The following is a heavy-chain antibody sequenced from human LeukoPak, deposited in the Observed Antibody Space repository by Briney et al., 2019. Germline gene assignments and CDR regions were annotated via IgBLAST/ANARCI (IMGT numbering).Heavy chain of an antibody. D-gene: IGHD3-22*01. V-gene: IGHV3-30-3*01. Sequence: GGSLRLSCAASGFTFSSYAMHWVRQAPGKGLEWVAVISYDGSNKYYADSVKGRFTISRDNSKNTLYLQMNSLKTEDTAVYYCTTVGPTYYYDSSYYGMDVWGQGTTVTVSS. J-gene: IGHJ6*02. CDR1: GFTFSSYA. CDR3: TTVGPTYYYDSSYYGMDV. CDR2: ISYDGSNK.